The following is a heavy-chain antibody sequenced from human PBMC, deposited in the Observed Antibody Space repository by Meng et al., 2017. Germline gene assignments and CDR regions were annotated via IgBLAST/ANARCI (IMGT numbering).Heavy chain of an antibody. D-gene: IGHD1-14*01. Sequence: AEVKQRGFTAKIPCKVSRSPFTTHYVRRVEQAPREGLEWMGVVDTEDSETIYAEKFQGRVTITADTSTDTAYMELSSLISDDTAVYYCATGTQTNDYWGQGTLFTVSS. CDR1: RSPFTTHY. J-gene: IGHJ4*02. CDR2: VDTEDSET. CDR3: ATGTQTNDY. V-gene: IGHV1-69-2*01.